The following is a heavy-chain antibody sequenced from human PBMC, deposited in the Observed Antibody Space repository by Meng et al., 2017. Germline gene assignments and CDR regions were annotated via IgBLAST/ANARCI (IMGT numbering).Heavy chain of an antibody. J-gene: IGHJ4*02. CDR2: INHSGST. CDR3: ARGRRFLEWFDY. V-gene: IGHV4-34*01. D-gene: IGHD3-3*01. CDR1: GGPSSGYY. Sequence: QVQLQQGGAGLLEPSCPLSLTCPVYGGPSSGYYGSWIRQPPGKGLEWIGEINHSGSTNYNPSLKSRVTISVDTSKNQFSLKLSSVTAADTAVYYCARGRRFLEWFDYWGQRTLVTVSS.